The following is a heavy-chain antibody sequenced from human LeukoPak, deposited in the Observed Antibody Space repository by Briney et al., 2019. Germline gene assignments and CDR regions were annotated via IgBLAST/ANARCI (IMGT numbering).Heavy chain of an antibody. CDR3: ATIGIQYFDWTY. V-gene: IGHV4-4*02. Sequence: PSETLSLTCAVSGGSISSSNWWSWVRQPPGKGLEWIGEIYHSGSTNYNPSLKSRVTISVDKSKNQFSLKLSSVTAADTAVYYCATIGIQYFDWTYWGQGTLVTVSS. J-gene: IGHJ4*02. CDR1: GGSISSSNW. D-gene: IGHD3-9*01. CDR2: IYHSGST.